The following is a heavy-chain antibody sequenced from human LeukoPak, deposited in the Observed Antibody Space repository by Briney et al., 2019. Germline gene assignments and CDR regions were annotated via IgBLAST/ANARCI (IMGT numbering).Heavy chain of an antibody. D-gene: IGHD6-19*01. Sequence: GESLKISRKGSGYSFTSYWIGWVRQMPGKGLEWMGIIYPGDSDTRYSPSFQGQVTISADKSISTAYLQWSSLKASDTAMYYCARRIAVAGSTPRDNFDYWGQGTLVTVSS. CDR2: IYPGDSDT. J-gene: IGHJ4*02. CDR3: ARRIAVAGSTPRDNFDY. V-gene: IGHV5-51*01. CDR1: GYSFTSYW.